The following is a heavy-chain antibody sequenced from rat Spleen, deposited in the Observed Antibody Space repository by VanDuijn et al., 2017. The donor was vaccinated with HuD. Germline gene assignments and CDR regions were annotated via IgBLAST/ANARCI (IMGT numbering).Heavy chain of an antibody. CDR3: AKDGIY. Sequence: EVQLVESGGGLVQPGRSMKLSCAALGFTFSNYYMAWVRQAPTKGLEWVASITNIAGRTHYPDSVKGRFTISRDNAKSTLYLQMDSLRSEDTATYYCAKDGIYWGQGVMVTVSS. D-gene: IGHD4-1*01. J-gene: IGHJ2*01. CDR2: ITNIAGRT. V-gene: IGHV5-25*01. CDR1: GFTFSNYY.